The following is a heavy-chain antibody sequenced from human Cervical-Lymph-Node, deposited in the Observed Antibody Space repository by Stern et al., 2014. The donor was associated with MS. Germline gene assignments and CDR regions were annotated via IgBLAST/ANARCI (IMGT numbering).Heavy chain of an antibody. D-gene: IGHD3-10*01. CDR1: GYIFSLYY. J-gene: IGHJ6*02. CDR2: IYPDSGAT. CDR3: ATTYYYGMDV. Sequence: DQLVESGAEVKKPGASVRVSCKASGYIFSLYYMHWVRQAPGKGLEWMGWIYPDSGATNYAPKFQGRVNMSRDTSTSTAYMELSRLRSDDTALYYCATTYYYGMDVWGQGTTVTVSS. V-gene: IGHV1-2*02.